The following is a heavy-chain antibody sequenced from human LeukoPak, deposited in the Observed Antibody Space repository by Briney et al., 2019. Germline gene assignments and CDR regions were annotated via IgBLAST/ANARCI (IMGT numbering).Heavy chain of an antibody. CDR3: AKRTEDRNYYGSGSYFDY. Sequence: GGSLRLSCAASGFTFSSYAMSWVRQAPGKGLEWVSAISGSGGSTYYADSVKGRFTISRDNSKNTLYLQMNSLRAEDTAVYYCAKRTEDRNYYGSGSYFDYWGQGTLVTVSS. CDR2: ISGSGGST. D-gene: IGHD3-10*01. J-gene: IGHJ4*02. V-gene: IGHV3-23*01. CDR1: GFTFSSYA.